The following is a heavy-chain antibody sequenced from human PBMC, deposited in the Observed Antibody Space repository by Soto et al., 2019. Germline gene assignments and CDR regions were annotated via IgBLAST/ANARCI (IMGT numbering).Heavy chain of an antibody. CDR2: ISAYNGNT. CDR3: ARAGFFCRNSCYFTTVEVSGH. CDR1: GYTFTSYG. V-gene: IGHV1-18*01. D-gene: IGHD2-2*01. Sequence: ASVKVSCKASGYTFTSYGISWVRQAPGQGLEWMGWISAYNGNTNYAQKLQGRVTMTTDTSTSTAYMELRSLRSDDTAVYYCARAGFFCRNSCYFTTVEVSGHWGQGTLVTVSS. J-gene: IGHJ4*02.